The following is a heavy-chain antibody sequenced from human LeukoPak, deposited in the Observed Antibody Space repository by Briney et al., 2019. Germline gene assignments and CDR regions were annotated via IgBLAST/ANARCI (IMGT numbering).Heavy chain of an antibody. CDR2: IIPIFGTA. CDR1: GGTFSSYA. V-gene: IGHV1-69*13. CDR3: ARDRLTRLGAYFDY. D-gene: IGHD3-16*01. Sequence: ASVKVSCKASGGTFSSYAISWVRQAPGQGLEWMGGIIPIFGTANYAQKFQGRVTITADESTSTAYMELSSLRSEDTAVYYCARDRLTRLGAYFDYWGQGTLVTVSS. J-gene: IGHJ4*02.